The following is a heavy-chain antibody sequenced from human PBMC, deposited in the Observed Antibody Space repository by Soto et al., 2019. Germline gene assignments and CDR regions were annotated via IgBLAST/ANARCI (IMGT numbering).Heavy chain of an antibody. Sequence: GASVKVSCKVSGYTLTELSMHWVRQAPGKVLEWMGGFDPEDGETIYAQKFQGRVTMTEDTSTDTAYMELSSLRSEDTAVYYCATGVVVVPAAMLRGFDPWGQGTLVTVSS. D-gene: IGHD2-2*01. CDR1: GYTLTELS. J-gene: IGHJ5*02. V-gene: IGHV1-24*01. CDR2: FDPEDGET. CDR3: ATGVVVVPAAMLRGFDP.